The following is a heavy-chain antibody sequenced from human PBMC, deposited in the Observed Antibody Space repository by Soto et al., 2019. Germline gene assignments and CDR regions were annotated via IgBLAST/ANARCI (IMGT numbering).Heavy chain of an antibody. J-gene: IGHJ6*02. CDR1: GFTFSSYA. CDR2: ISYDGSNK. V-gene: IGHV3-30-3*01. Sequence: GGSLRLSCAASGFTFSSYAMHWVRQAPGKGLEWVAVISYDGSNKYYADSVKGRFTISRDNSKNTLYLQMNSLRAEDTAVYYCTAEQWNNIMLVYGMDVWGQGTTVTVSS. D-gene: IGHD6-19*01. CDR3: TAEQWNNIMLVYGMDV.